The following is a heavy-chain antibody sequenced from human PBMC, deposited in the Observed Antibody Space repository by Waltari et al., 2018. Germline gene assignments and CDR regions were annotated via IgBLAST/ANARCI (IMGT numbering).Heavy chain of an antibody. CDR3: ARYRGLSYGSGSPYYYYGMDV. D-gene: IGHD3-10*01. CDR1: GGSFSGYY. V-gene: IGHV4-34*01. J-gene: IGHJ6*02. CDR2: INHSGST. Sequence: QVQLQQWGAGLLKPSETLSLTCAVYGGSFSGYYWSWIRQPPGKGLEWIGEINHSGSTNYNPSLKSRVTISVDTSKNQFSLKLSSVTAADTAVYYCARYRGLSYGSGSPYYYYGMDVWGQGTTVTVSS.